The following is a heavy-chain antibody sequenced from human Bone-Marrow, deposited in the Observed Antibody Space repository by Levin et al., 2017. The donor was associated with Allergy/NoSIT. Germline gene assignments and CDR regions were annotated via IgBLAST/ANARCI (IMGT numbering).Heavy chain of an antibody. V-gene: IGHV3-11*05. CDR2: ISSSSVYT. J-gene: IGHJ4*02. CDR1: GFIFSDYY. CDR3: AREARYSGYDQPLDY. D-gene: IGHD5-12*01. Sequence: SCAASGFIFSDYYMSWIRQAPGKGLEWVSYISSSSVYTDYADSVKGRFSISRDNAKKSLYLQMDTLRADDTAIYFCAREARYSGYDQPLDYWGQGILVTVSS.